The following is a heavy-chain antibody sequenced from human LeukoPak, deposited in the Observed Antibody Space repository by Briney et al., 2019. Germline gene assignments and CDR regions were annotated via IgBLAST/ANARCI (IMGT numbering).Heavy chain of an antibody. CDR2: IIPIFGTA. J-gene: IGHJ3*02. Sequence: SVKVSCKASGYTFTSYGISWVRQAPGQGLEWMGGIIPIFGTANYAQKFQGRVTITRDTSASTAYMELSSLRSEDTAVYYCARAYDSSGYYYQNAFDIWGQGTMVTVSS. CDR1: GYTFTSYG. CDR3: ARAYDSSGYYYQNAFDI. V-gene: IGHV1-69*05. D-gene: IGHD3-22*01.